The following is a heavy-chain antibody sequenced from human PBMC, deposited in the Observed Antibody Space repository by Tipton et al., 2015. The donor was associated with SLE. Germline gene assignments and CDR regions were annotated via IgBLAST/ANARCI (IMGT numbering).Heavy chain of an antibody. J-gene: IGHJ3*01. D-gene: IGHD6-13*01. CDR3: AGQASWSDAFEV. CDR2: ITDDGGST. CDR1: GFTFSSYA. Sequence: SLRLSCAASGFTFSSYAMSWVRQAPGEGLEWVSAITDDGGSTYYADSVKGRFTISRDNSRNTLYLQMNSLRAEDTAVYYCAGQASWSDAFEVWGQGTMVTVSS. V-gene: IGHV3-23*01.